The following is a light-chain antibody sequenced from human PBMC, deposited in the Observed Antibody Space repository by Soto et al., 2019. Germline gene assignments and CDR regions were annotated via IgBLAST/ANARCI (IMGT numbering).Light chain of an antibody. CDR2: TTS. Sequence: DIPMTQSPSSVSASVGDRVTITCRASQSIASYLNWYQLKPGKVPKVLIYTTSILQSGVPSRFSGSGSGTDFTLTITSLQPEDSATYYCQQSYSAPVTFGGGTKVDIK. CDR1: QSIASY. CDR3: QQSYSAPVT. J-gene: IGKJ4*01. V-gene: IGKV1-39*01.